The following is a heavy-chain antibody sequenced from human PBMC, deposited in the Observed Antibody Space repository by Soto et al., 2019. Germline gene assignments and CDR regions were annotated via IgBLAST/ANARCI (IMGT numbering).Heavy chain of an antibody. CDR1: GFTFSSYA. Sequence: EVQLLESGGGLVQPGGSLRLSCAASGFTFSSYAMSWVRQAPGKGLEWVSAISGSGGSTYYADSVKGRFTISRDNSXTTLYLQMNSLRAEDTAVYYCAKDGYSSGWYRGFDYWGQGTLVTVSS. CDR3: AKDGYSSGWYRGFDY. CDR2: ISGSGGST. V-gene: IGHV3-23*01. D-gene: IGHD6-19*01. J-gene: IGHJ4*02.